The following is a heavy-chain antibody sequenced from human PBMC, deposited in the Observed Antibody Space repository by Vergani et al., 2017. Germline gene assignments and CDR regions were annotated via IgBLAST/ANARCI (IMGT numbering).Heavy chain of an antibody. D-gene: IGHD3-22*01. J-gene: IGHJ4*02. CDR2: IYSTGST. CDR3: ARMGGYDEGDAFRIGYFDS. Sequence: QVQLQESGPGLVKPSQTLSLTCSVSGDSISSGVYYWNLIRQPPGKGLEWIGYIYSTGSTHHNPSLRRRINMSVDTSKNQFSLKLNSVTAADTAMYYCARMGGYDEGDAFRIGYFDSWGPGILVTVSS. V-gene: IGHV4-31*03. CDR1: GDSISSGVYY.